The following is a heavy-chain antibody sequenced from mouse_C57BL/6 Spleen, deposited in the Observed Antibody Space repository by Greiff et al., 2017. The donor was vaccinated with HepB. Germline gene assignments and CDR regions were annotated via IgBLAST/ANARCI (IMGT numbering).Heavy chain of an antibody. D-gene: IGHD1-1*01. J-gene: IGHJ2*01. CDR1: GYTFTSYG. Sequence: VQLVESGAELARPGASVKLSCKASGYTFTSYGISWVKQRTGQGLEWIGEIYPRSGNTYYNEKFKGKATLTADKSSSTAYMELRSLTSEDSAVYFCAIYYYGSSYGYFDYWGQGTTLTVSS. CDR3: AIYYYGSSYGYFDY. V-gene: IGHV1-81*01. CDR2: IYPRSGNT.